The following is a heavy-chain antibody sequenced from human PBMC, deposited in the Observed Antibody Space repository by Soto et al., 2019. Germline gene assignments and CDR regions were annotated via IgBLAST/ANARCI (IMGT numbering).Heavy chain of an antibody. V-gene: IGHV3-23*01. D-gene: IGHD3-3*01. CDR2: ISGSGGST. CDR1: GFTFSSYA. CDR3: ARDEVDDFWSGYYKEGYYYGMDV. Sequence: GGSLRLSCAASGFTFSSYAMSWVRQAPGKGLEWVSAISGSGGSTYYADSVKGRFTISRDNSKNTLYLQMNSLRAEDTAVYYCARDEVDDFWSGYYKEGYYYGMDVWGQGTTVTVSS. J-gene: IGHJ6*02.